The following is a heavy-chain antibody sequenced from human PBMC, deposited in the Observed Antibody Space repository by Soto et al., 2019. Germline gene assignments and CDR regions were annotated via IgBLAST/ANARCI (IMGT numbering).Heavy chain of an antibody. CDR3: ARGYSSSSAAFDY. Sequence: QVQLVESGGGVVQPGRSLRLSCAASGFTFSSFAIHWVRQTPGKGLEWVAVISYDASNKYYADSVKGRFTISRDNSKNTLYLQMNSLRAEDTAVYYCARGYSSSSAAFDYWGQGTLVTVPS. V-gene: IGHV3-30-3*01. CDR2: ISYDASNK. CDR1: GFTFSSFA. D-gene: IGHD6-13*01. J-gene: IGHJ4*02.